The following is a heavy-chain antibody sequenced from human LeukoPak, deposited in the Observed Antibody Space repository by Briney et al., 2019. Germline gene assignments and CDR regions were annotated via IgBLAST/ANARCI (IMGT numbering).Heavy chain of an antibody. V-gene: IGHV3-73*01. CDR1: GFTFSGSA. Sequence: PGGSLKLSCAASGFTFSGSAMHWVRQASGKGLEWVGRIRSKANSYATAYAASVKGRFTISRDDSKNTAYLQMSSLRAEDTAVYYCGKDDGSYGLDHWGQGTLVTVSS. CDR2: IRSKANSYAT. CDR3: GKDDGSYGLDH. D-gene: IGHD5-18*01. J-gene: IGHJ5*02.